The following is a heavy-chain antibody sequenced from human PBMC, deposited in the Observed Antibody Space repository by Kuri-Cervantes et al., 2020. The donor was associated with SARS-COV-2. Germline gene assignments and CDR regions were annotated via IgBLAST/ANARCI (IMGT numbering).Heavy chain of an antibody. Sequence: GGSLRLSCAASGFTFSGHWIHWVRQAPGKGLVWVSRINPDGSYTNNADSVKGRFTLSRDNAKNMLFLRMNSLRAEDTAVYYCVRDGDHWNFDYWGQGTLVTVPS. V-gene: IGHV3-74*01. D-gene: IGHD1-1*01. CDR3: VRDGDHWNFDY. J-gene: IGHJ4*02. CDR2: INPDGSYT. CDR1: GFTFSGHW.